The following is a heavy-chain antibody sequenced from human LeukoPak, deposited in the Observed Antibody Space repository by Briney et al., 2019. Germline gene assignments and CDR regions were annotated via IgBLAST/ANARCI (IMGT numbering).Heavy chain of an antibody. J-gene: IGHJ6*02. D-gene: IGHD2-8*01. V-gene: IGHV3-23*01. CDR1: GYTFSRAW. Sequence: GGSLRLSCAGSGYTFSRAWMNWVRQIPGKGLEWVSGISGSGDNTYNADSVKGRFTISRDNSKNTLYLQMSSLRAGDTAVYYCAKAPVSHYYYYGMDVWGQGTTVTVSS. CDR3: AKAPVSHYYYYGMDV. CDR2: ISGSGDNT.